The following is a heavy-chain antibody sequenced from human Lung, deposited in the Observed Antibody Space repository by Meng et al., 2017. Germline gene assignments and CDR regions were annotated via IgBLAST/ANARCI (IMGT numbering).Heavy chain of an antibody. J-gene: IGHJ4*02. V-gene: IGHV4-34*01. CDR2: INHSGST. D-gene: IGHD4-11*01. CDR3: ARGPTTMAHDFDY. Sequence: VPLQKWGAGLLKPSETLSRSCVVSCGSFSDYYWSWIRQPPGKGLEWIGEINHSGSTNYNPSLESRATISVDTSQNNLSLKLSSVTAADSAVYYCARGPTTMAHDFDYWGQGTLVTVSS. CDR1: CGSFSDYY.